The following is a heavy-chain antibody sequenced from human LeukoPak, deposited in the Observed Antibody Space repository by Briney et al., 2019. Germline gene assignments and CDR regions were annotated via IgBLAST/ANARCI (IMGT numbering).Heavy chain of an antibody. V-gene: IGHV3-23*01. CDR1: GFTFSAYA. J-gene: IGHJ6*03. Sequence: GGSLRLSCAVSGFTFSAYAMSWVRQAPGKGLEWVSSISASGGVAYYADSVMGRFTISRDNSKNTLYLQMNSLRAEDTAVYYCAKGLRYYYYMDVWGKGTTVTVSS. CDR2: ISASGGVA. CDR3: AKGLRYYYYMDV.